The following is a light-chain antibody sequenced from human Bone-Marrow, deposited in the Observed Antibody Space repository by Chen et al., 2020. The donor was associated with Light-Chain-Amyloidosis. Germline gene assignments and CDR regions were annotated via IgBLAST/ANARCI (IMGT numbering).Light chain of an antibody. CDR3: QVWERGRDRPV. J-gene: IGLJ3*02. V-gene: IGLV3-21*02. CDR1: NIGPTS. Sequence: SYVLTQPSSVSVAPGQTATSACGGNNIGPTSVHWYQQTPGQAPLLVVYDDSDRPSGIPERVAGGNSRNTATLTISRVGAGNEADDYCQVWERGRDRPVFGGGTKLTVL. CDR2: DDS.